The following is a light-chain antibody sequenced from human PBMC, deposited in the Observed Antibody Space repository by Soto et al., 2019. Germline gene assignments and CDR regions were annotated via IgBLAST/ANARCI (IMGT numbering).Light chain of an antibody. CDR3: QQYNSYPIT. Sequence: DIQMTQSPSTLSASVGDIVTISCRASRIISSYLAWYQQKPGKAPNLLIYAASRLESGVPSRFSGSGSGTEFTLTISSLQPDDFATYYCQQYNSYPITFGQGTRLEIK. J-gene: IGKJ5*01. CDR1: RIISSY. V-gene: IGKV1-5*01. CDR2: AAS.